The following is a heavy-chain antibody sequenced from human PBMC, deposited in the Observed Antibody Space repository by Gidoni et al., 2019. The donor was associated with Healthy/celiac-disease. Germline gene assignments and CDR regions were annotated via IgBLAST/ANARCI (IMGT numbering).Heavy chain of an antibody. D-gene: IGHD3-10*01. CDR3: ASPSELGKYGSDRYGMDV. CDR2: IKQDGSEK. Sequence: EVQLVESGGGLVQPGGSLRLSCAASGFTFSSYWMSGVRQAPGKGLEWVANIKQDGSEKYYVDSVKGRFTISRDNAKNSLYLQRNSLRAEDTAVYYCASPSELGKYGSDRYGMDVWGQGTTVTVSS. J-gene: IGHJ6*02. V-gene: IGHV3-7*03. CDR1: GFTFSSYW.